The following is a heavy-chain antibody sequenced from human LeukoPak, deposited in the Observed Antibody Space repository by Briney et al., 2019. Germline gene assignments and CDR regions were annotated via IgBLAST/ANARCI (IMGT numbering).Heavy chain of an antibody. CDR3: AKAYGDYWFDP. V-gene: IGHV3-30*18. CDR1: GFTFGSYG. D-gene: IGHD4-17*01. J-gene: IGHJ5*02. CDR2: ISYDGSNK. Sequence: GGSLRLSCAASGFTFGSYGMHWVRQAPGKGLEWVAVISYDGSNKYYADSVKGRFTISRDNSKNTLYLQMNSLRAEDTAVYYCAKAYGDYWFDPWGQGTLVTVSS.